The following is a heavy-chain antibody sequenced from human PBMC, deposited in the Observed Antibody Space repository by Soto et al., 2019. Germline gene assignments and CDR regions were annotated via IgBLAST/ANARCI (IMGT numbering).Heavy chain of an antibody. CDR1: NASFSDYY. D-gene: IGHD2-2*01. J-gene: IGHJ3*01. Sequence: SETLSLTCALYNASFSDYYWTWIRQPPGKGLEWIGEINHSGSSNYNPSLKSRVTISVDTSKNQFSLKLSSVTAADTAVYYCARDSTRRGACDVWGQGTMVTVSS. V-gene: IGHV4-34*01. CDR3: ARDSTRRGACDV. CDR2: INHSGSS.